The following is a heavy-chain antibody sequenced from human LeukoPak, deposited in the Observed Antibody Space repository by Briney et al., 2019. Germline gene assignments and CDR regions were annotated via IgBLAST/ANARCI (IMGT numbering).Heavy chain of an antibody. J-gene: IGHJ4*02. Sequence: GGSLRLSCAASGFLVSTNYMSWVRQAPGKGLEWVSVIYSGGAIHYADSVKGRFTISRDNSKNTLYLQMNSLRAEDTAVYYCAKSYQIVVVISQPLDYWGQGTLVTVSS. V-gene: IGHV3-53*01. CDR3: AKSYQIVVVISQPLDY. CDR1: GFLVSTNY. D-gene: IGHD3-22*01. CDR2: IYSGGAI.